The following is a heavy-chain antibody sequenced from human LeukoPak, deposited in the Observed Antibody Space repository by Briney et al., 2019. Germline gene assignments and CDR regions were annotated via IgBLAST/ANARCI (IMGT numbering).Heavy chain of an antibody. CDR1: GGSFSGYY. Sequence: SETLSLTCTVYGGSFSGYYWSWIRQPPGKGLEWIGEINHSGSTNYNPSLKGRVTISVDTSKNQFSLKLSSVTAADTAVYYCARVFPALDAFDIWGQGTMVTVSS. J-gene: IGHJ3*02. D-gene: IGHD3-9*01. CDR3: ARVFPALDAFDI. CDR2: INHSGST. V-gene: IGHV4-34*01.